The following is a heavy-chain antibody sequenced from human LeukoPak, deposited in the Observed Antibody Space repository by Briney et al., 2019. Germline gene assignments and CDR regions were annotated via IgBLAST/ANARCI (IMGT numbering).Heavy chain of an antibody. V-gene: IGHV3-21*01. J-gene: IGHJ4*02. CDR1: GFTFSSYS. D-gene: IGHD3-10*01. CDR2: ISSSSYI. Sequence: GGSLRLSCAASGFTFSSYSMNWVRQAPGKGLEWVSSISSSSYIYYADSVKGRFTISRDNAKNSLYLQMNSLRAEDTAVYYCARDDPVRGVPLDYWGQGTLVTVSS. CDR3: ARDDPVRGVPLDY.